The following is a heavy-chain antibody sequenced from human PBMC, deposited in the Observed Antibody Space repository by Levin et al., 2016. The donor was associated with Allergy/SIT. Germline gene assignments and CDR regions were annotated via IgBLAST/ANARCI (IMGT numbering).Heavy chain of an antibody. V-gene: IGHV3-30*04. J-gene: IGHJ4*02. Sequence: GESLKISCAASQFTFTSYTMHWVRQPPGKGLEWVAVISSDGSKTYYARSVKGRFTISRDNPNNTLYLQMDSLRAEDTAIYYCARDIFASQGAADYWGQGTLVTVSS. CDR1: QFTFTSYT. CDR2: ISSDGSKT. CDR3: ARDIFASQGAADY. D-gene: IGHD6-13*01.